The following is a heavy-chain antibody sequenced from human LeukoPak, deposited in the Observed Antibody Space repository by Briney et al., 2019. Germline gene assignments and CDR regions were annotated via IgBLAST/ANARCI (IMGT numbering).Heavy chain of an antibody. CDR2: IWYEGSNK. D-gene: IGHD4-17*01. CDR1: GFTFSRYG. CDR3: AKNGDISFDY. V-gene: IGHV3-33*06. J-gene: IGHJ4*02. Sequence: QPGRSLRLSCAASGFTFSRYGMHWVRQAPGKGLECVAVIWYEGSNKYYADSVKGRFTISRDNSKNTLYLQMNSLRAEDTAVYYCAKNGDISFDYWGQGTLVTVSS.